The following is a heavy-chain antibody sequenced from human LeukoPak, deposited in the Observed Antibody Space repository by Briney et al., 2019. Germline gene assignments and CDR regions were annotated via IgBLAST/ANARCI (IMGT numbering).Heavy chain of an antibody. D-gene: IGHD1-26*01. CDR3: ARSGRYSGSYRLGQGLAFDI. Sequence: SETLSLTCTVSGGSISSYYWSWIRQPAGKGLEWIGRIYTSGSTNYNPSLKSRVTMSVDTSKNQFSLKLSSVTAADTAVYYCARSGRYSGSYRLGQGLAFDIWGQGTMVTVSS. V-gene: IGHV4-4*07. CDR1: GGSISSYY. J-gene: IGHJ3*02. CDR2: IYTSGST.